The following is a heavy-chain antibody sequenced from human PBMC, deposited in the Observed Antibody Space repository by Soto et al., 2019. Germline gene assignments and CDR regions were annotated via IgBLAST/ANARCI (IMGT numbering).Heavy chain of an antibody. CDR1: GGSISSGGYS. CDR3: ASRRDGYNYYGY. D-gene: IGHD5-12*01. CDR2: IYHSGST. J-gene: IGHJ4*02. V-gene: IGHV4-30-2*01. Sequence: QLQLQESGSGLVKPSQTLSLTCAVSGGSISSGGYSWSWIRQPPGKGLEWIGYIYHSGSTYYNPSLKSRVTISVVRSKTKFSLKLSSVTAADRAVYYCASRRDGYNYYGYWGQGTLVTVSS.